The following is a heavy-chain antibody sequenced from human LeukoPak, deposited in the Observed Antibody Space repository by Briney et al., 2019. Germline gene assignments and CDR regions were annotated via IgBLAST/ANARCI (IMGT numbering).Heavy chain of an antibody. CDR2: TSGSGGST. CDR1: GFTFSSYA. CDR3: AKVPGFDWLPFDY. J-gene: IGHJ4*02. V-gene: IGHV3-23*01. D-gene: IGHD3-9*01. Sequence: SGGSLRLSCAASGFTFSSYAMSWVRQAPGKGLEWVSATSGSGGSTYYADSVRGRFTISRDNSKNTLYLQMNSLRAEDTAVYYCAKVPGFDWLPFDYWGQGTLVTVSS.